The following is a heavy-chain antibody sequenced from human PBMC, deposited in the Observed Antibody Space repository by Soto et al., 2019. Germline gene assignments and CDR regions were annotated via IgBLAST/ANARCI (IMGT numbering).Heavy chain of an antibody. CDR3: VKDLRGSIAAQGYLDY. Sequence: GGSLRLSCAASGFTFSSYAMSWVRQAPGKGLEWVSAISGSGGSTYYADSVKGRFTISRDNSKNTLYLQMNSLRAEDTAVYYCVKDLRGSIAAQGYLDYWGQGTLVTVYS. D-gene: IGHD6-6*01. V-gene: IGHV3-23*01. J-gene: IGHJ4*02. CDR1: GFTFSSYA. CDR2: ISGSGGST.